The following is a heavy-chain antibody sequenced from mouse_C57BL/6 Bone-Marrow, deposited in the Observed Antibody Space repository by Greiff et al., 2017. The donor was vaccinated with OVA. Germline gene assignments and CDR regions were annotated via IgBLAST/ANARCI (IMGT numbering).Heavy chain of an antibody. D-gene: IGHD2-3*01. CDR1: GYTFTDYY. CDR3: ARFYDGYYVDFDV. V-gene: IGHV1-76*01. Sequence: QVQLQQSGAELVRPGASVKLSCKASGYTFTDYYINWVKQRPGQGLEWIARIYPGSGNTYYNEKCKGKATLTAEKSSSTAYMQLSSLTSEDSAVYFCARFYDGYYVDFDVWGTGTTVTVSS. CDR2: IYPGSGNT. J-gene: IGHJ1*03.